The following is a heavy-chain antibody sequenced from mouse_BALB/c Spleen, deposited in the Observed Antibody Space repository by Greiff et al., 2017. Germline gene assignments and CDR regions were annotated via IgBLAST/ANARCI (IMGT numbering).Heavy chain of an antibody. CDR1: GYTFTNYW. J-gene: IGHJ3*01. Sequence: QVQLKQSGAELVRPGTSVKISCKASGYTFTNYWLGWVKQRPGHGLEWIGDIYPGGGYTNYNEKFKGKATLTADTSSSTAYMQLSSLTSEDSAVYFCASAGSTMITKGFAYWGQGTLVTVSA. CDR2: IYPGGGYT. CDR3: ASAGSTMITKGFAY. D-gene: IGHD2-4*01. V-gene: IGHV1-63*02.